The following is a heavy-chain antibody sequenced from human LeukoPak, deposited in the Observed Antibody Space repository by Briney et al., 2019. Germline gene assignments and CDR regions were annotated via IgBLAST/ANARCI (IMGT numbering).Heavy chain of an antibody. D-gene: IGHD6-13*01. Sequence: PGRSLRLSCAASGFTFDDYAMHWVRQAPGKGLEWVSGISWNSGSIGYADSVKGRFTISRDNAKNTLYLQMNSLRAEDTAVYYCARTVGYSSSWRSYYFDYWGQGTLVTVSS. J-gene: IGHJ4*02. CDR1: GFTFDDYA. CDR3: ARTVGYSSSWRSYYFDY. V-gene: IGHV3-9*01. CDR2: ISWNSGSI.